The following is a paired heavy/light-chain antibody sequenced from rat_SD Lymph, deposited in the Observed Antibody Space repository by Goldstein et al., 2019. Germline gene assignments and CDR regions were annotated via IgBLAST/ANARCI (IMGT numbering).Heavy chain of an antibody. CDR3: ASLTGGWFAY. D-gene: IGHD4-1*01. CDR2: INSAGST. V-gene: IGHV3-3*01. J-gene: IGHJ3*01. Sequence: EVQLQESGPGLVKPSQSLSLTCSVTGYSITSSYRWNWIRKFPGNKLEWMGYINSAGSTNYNPSLKSRISITRDTSKNQFFLQVNSVTTEDTATYYCASLTGGWFAYWGQGTLVTVSS. CDR1: GYSITSSYR.
Light chain of an antibody. J-gene: IGKJ1*01. Sequence: IQMTQSPSLLSASVGDRVTLSCKAGQNINNYLAWYQQKLGEAPKLLIYNANSLQTGIPSRFSGSGSGTDYTLTISSLQPEDVATYFCQQYNSWWTFGGGTKLELK. CDR1: QNINNY. CDR2: NAN. V-gene: IGKV22S2*01. CDR3: QQYNSWWT.